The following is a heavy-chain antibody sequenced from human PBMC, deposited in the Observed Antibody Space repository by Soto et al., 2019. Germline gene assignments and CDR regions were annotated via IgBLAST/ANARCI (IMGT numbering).Heavy chain of an antibody. D-gene: IGHD3-16*01. Sequence: PSETLSLTCAVYGGSFSGYYWSWIRQPPGKGLEWIGEINHSGSTNYNPSLKSRVTISVDTSKNQFSLKLSSVTAADTAVYYCGRITYYFDYWGQGTLVTVSS. CDR3: GRITYYFDY. CDR2: INHSGST. V-gene: IGHV4-34*01. CDR1: GGSFSGYY. J-gene: IGHJ4*02.